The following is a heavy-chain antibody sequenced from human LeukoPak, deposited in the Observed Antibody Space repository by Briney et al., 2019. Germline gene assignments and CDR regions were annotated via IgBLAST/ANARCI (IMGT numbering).Heavy chain of an antibody. J-gene: IGHJ4*02. CDR2: IYYSGST. Sequence: KPSETLSLTCTVSGGSISSSSYYWGWIRQPPGKGLEWIGSIYYSGSTYYNPSLKSRVTISVDTSKNQFSLKLSSVTAVDTAVYYCASQTPTYSSRPAEFDYWGQGTLVTVSS. V-gene: IGHV4-39*01. CDR3: ASQTPTYSSRPAEFDY. CDR1: GGSISSSSYY. D-gene: IGHD6-13*01.